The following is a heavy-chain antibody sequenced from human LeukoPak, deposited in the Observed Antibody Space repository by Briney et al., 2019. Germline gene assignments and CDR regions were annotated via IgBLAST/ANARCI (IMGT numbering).Heavy chain of an antibody. V-gene: IGHV4-34*01. Sequence: SETLSLTCAVYGGSFSDYFWNWIRQPPGKGLEWIGEINHGGGTRYNPPLKSRVTISVDTSKNQFSLKLSSVTAADTAVYYCASGTTVTNFAYWGQGTLVTVSS. CDR1: GGSFSDYF. J-gene: IGHJ4*02. D-gene: IGHD4-17*01. CDR2: INHGGGT. CDR3: ASGTTVTNFAY.